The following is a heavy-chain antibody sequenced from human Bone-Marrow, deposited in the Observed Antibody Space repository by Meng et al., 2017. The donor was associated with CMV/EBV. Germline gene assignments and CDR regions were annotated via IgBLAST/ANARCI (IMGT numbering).Heavy chain of an antibody. V-gene: IGHV4-4*02. D-gene: IGHD3-10*01. J-gene: IGHJ4*02. CDR1: GGSISSSNW. CDR2: IYHSGST. CDR3: ASMRGSGSYPRN. Sequence: CAVSGGSISSSNWWSWVRQPPGKGLEWIGEIYHSGSTNYNPSLKSRVTISVDKTKNQFSLKLSSVTAADTAVYYCASMRGSGSYPRNWGQGTLVTVSS.